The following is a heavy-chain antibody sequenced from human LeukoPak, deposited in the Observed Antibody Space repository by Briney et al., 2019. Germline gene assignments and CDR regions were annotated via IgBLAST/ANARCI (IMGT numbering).Heavy chain of an antibody. J-gene: IGHJ4*02. Sequence: ASVKVSCKASGDTFTSYAMHWVRQAPGQRLEWMGWINAGNGNTKYSQKFQGRVTITRDTSATTAYMELSSLRSEDTALYYCARGATGNSSWLHWGQGTLVTVSS. D-gene: IGHD6-13*01. CDR3: ARGATGNSSWLH. V-gene: IGHV1-3*01. CDR1: GDTFTSYA. CDR2: INAGNGNT.